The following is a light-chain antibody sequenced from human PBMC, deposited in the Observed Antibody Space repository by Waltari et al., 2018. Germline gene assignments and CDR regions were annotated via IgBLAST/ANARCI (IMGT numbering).Light chain of an antibody. V-gene: IGKV4-1*01. CDR2: WAS. CDR3: QQYLTLPYS. J-gene: IGKJ2*03. Sequence: EMTQSPDSLPVSLGERATINCKSSQSVLYNFNNKNYLAWFQLKPGQPPKLLIRWASNPEPGVPDRFSGSGSGTDFTLTISSLQTEDVAVYYCQQYLTLPYSFGQGTKLEIK. CDR1: QSVLYNFNNKNY.